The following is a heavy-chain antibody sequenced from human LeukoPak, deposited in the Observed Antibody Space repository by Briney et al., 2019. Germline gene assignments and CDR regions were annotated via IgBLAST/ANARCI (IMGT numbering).Heavy chain of an antibody. CDR3: ARRGYSYGPLRY. J-gene: IGHJ4*02. V-gene: IGHV4-34*01. D-gene: IGHD5-18*01. CDR1: GGSFSGYY. CDR2: INHSGST. Sequence: SATLSLTCAVYGGSFSGYYWSWIRQPPGKGLEWIGEINHSGSTNYNPSLKSRVTISVDTSKNQFSLKLSSVTAADTAVYYCARRGYSYGPLRYWGQGTLVTVSS.